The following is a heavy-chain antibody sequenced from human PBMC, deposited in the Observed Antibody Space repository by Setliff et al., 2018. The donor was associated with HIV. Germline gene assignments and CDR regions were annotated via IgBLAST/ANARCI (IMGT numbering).Heavy chain of an antibody. D-gene: IGHD6-19*01. CDR3: ARGMAVRNIDY. V-gene: IGHV4-34*01. Sequence: PSETLSLTCAVYGGSFSGYYWNWIRQPPGKGLEWIGDINHGGSTNYSPSLKSRVTFSVDTSKNQFSLKLTSLTAADTAVYYCARGMAVRNIDYWGQGTLVTVSS. J-gene: IGHJ4*02. CDR1: GGSFSGYY. CDR2: INHGGST.